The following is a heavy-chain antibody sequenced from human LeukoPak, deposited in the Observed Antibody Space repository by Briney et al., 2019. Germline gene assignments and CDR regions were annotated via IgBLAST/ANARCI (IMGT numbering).Heavy chain of an antibody. CDR1: GYTLTELS. Sequence: ASVKVSCKVSGYTLTELSMHWVRQAPGEGLEWRGGFDPEDGETIYAQKFQGRVTMTEDTSTDTAYIGLSRLRSEDTPVYYRGTAQYSRCRSWQGVPYYYYYYGMDVWGQGTTVTVSS. CDR3: GTAQYSRCRSWQGVPYYYYYYGMDV. V-gene: IGHV1-24*01. J-gene: IGHJ6*02. CDR2: FDPEDGET. D-gene: IGHD2-15*01.